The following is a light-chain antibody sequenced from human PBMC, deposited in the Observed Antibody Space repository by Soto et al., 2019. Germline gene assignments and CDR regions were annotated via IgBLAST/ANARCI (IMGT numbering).Light chain of an antibody. CDR1: QSVTSNY. V-gene: IGKV3-20*01. CDR2: DAS. CDR3: QQYGTSPYS. J-gene: IGKJ2*01. Sequence: EIVLTQSPGTLSLSPGERATLSCRASQSVTSNYLAWYQQKPGQAPRLLICDASSRATGIPDRFSSSGSGTDFTLTIARLEPEDFAVYYCQQYGTSPYSFGQGTKLEIK.